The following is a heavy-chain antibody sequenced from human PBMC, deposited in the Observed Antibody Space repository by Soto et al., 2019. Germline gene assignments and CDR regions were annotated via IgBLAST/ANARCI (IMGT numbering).Heavy chain of an antibody. CDR3: ARQEYISGWRGDN. CDR1: RGSIRSSSHY. CDR2: IYYSENT. V-gene: IGHV4-39*01. J-gene: IGHJ4*02. D-gene: IGHD6-19*01. Sequence: QLQLQESGPGLVKPSETLSLTCTVSRGSIRSSSHYWGWIRQPPGKGLEWIGSIYYSENTYYNPSLKSRVTISVDTSKNQFSLKLSSVTAADTAVYYCARQEYISGWRGDNWGQGTLVTVSS.